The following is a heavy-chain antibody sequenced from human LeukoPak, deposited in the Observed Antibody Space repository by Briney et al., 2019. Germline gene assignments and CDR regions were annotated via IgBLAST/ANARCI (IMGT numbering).Heavy chain of an antibody. CDR2: IYYSGST. CDR1: GGSISSSSYY. J-gene: IGHJ4*02. Sequence: SETLSLTCTVSGGSISSSSYYWSWIRHPPGKGLEWIGYIYYSGSTNYNPSLKSRVTISVDTSKNQFSLKLSSVTAADTAVYYCARRARDGYNRRRSYYFDYWGQGTLVTVSS. V-gene: IGHV4-61*01. CDR3: ARRARDGYNRRRSYYFDY. D-gene: IGHD5-24*01.